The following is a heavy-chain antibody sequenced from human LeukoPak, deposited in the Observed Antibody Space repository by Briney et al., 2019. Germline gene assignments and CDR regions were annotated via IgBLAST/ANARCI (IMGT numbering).Heavy chain of an antibody. Sequence: GRSLRLSCAASGFTFDDYAMHWVRHAPGKGLEWVSGISWNSGSIGYADSVKGRFTISRDNAKNSLYLQMNSLRAEDTALYYCAKTRKRGYCSGGSCYFDYWGLGTLVTVSS. D-gene: IGHD2-15*01. CDR3: AKTRKRGYCSGGSCYFDY. CDR1: GFTFDDYA. J-gene: IGHJ4*02. V-gene: IGHV3-9*01. CDR2: ISWNSGSI.